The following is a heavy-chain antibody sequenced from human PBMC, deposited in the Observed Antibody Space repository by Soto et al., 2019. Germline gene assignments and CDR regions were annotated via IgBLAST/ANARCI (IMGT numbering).Heavy chain of an antibody. CDR1: GFTFSSYG. D-gene: IGHD1-26*01. J-gene: IGHJ4*02. Sequence: QAQLVESGGGVVQPGRSLRLSCAASGFTFSSYGMQWVRQAPGKGLEWVAVISYDGSNKYYTDSVKGRFTISRDNSKNTLYLQMNSLRAEDTAVYYCAKDRVGASYFDSWGQGTLVTVSS. CDR2: ISYDGSNK. V-gene: IGHV3-30*18. CDR3: AKDRVGASYFDS.